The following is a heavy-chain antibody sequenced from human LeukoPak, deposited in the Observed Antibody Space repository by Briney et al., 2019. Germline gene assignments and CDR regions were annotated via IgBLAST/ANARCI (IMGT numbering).Heavy chain of an antibody. Sequence: GGSLRLSCTASGFTFSDYAINWVRQVPGKGLQWASVITGSGGTTYYTESVRGRFTISRDNSKNTLYLEMNSLRAEDTAVYFCAKSYSTSWYGALGSWGQGTLVSVSS. V-gene: IGHV3-23*01. D-gene: IGHD6-13*01. J-gene: IGHJ4*02. CDR1: GFTFSDYA. CDR3: AKSYSTSWYGALGS. CDR2: ITGSGGTT.